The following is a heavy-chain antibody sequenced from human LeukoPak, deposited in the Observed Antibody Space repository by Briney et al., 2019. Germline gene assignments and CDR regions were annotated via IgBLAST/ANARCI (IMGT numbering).Heavy chain of an antibody. CDR3: ARAGGDTIFGGDRAGFDY. J-gene: IGHJ4*02. Sequence: PSETLSLTCTVSTYSISSGYYWGWIRRPPGKGLEWIGSIYHSGSSYYNPSLKSRVTISVDTSKNQFSLKLRSVTAADTAVYYCARAGGDTIFGGDRAGFDYWGQGTLVTVSS. V-gene: IGHV4-38-2*02. CDR2: IYHSGSS. D-gene: IGHD3-3*01. CDR1: TYSISSGYY.